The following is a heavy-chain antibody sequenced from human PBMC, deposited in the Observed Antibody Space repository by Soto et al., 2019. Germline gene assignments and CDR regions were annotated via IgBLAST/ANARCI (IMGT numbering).Heavy chain of an antibody. CDR3: TRGSPAVAGTGQLDY. CDR2: ISSSTRTI. V-gene: IGHV3-48*02. D-gene: IGHD6-19*01. J-gene: IGHJ4*02. Sequence: ESGGGLVQPGGSLRLSCAASGFTFSTYSMNWVRQAPGKGLEWVSYISSSTRTIHYAESVKGRFTISRDSAKNSLFLQMNSRRDEDTAVYYCTRGSPAVAGTGQLDYWGQGTLVTVSS. CDR1: GFTFSTYS.